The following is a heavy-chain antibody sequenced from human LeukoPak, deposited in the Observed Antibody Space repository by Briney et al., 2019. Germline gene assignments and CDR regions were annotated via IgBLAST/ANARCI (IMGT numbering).Heavy chain of an antibody. CDR2: IYYSGST. J-gene: IGHJ6*03. CDR3: ARVDIVVVPAAPRYYYYYYMDV. D-gene: IGHD2-2*03. Sequence: SETLSLTCTVSGGSISSYYWSWIRQPPGKGLEWIGYIYYSGSTNYNPSLKSRVTISVDTSKNQFSLKLSSVTAADTAVYYCARVDIVVVPAAPRYYYYYYMDVWGKGTTVTVSS. CDR1: GGSISSYY. V-gene: IGHV4-59*01.